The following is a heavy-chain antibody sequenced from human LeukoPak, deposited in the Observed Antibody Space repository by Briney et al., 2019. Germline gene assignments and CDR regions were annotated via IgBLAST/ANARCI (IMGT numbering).Heavy chain of an antibody. CDR2: INHGGST. D-gene: IGHD4/OR15-4a*01. Sequence: SETLSLTCAVYGGSLSGYYWSWIRQSPGKGLEWIREINHGGSTNYNPSLKSRVTMSVDTSKNHFSLKLSSVTAADTAVYFCAREGRMSMGIEYWGQGTLVTVSS. J-gene: IGHJ4*02. CDR1: GGSLSGYY. CDR3: AREGRMSMGIEY. V-gene: IGHV4-34*01.